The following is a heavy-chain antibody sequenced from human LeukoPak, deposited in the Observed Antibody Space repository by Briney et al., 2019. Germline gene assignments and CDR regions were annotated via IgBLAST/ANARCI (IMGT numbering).Heavy chain of an antibody. CDR2: INPNSGGA. CDR1: GYTFTGYY. D-gene: IGHD3-3*01. Sequence: ASVKVSCKASGYTFTGYYMHCVRQAPGQRLEWMGWINPNSGGAIYAQKFPGRVTMTRDTSISTAYMELSRLRSDDTAVYYCARGTYYDFWNPWGQGTLVTVSS. CDR3: ARGTYYDFWNP. V-gene: IGHV1-2*02. J-gene: IGHJ5*02.